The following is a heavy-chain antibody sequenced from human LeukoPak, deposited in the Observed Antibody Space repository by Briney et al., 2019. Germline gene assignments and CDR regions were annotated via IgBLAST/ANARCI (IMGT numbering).Heavy chain of an antibody. V-gene: IGHV4-59*12. D-gene: IGHD1-26*01. J-gene: IGHJ1*01. CDR1: GGSISSYY. Sequence: SETLSLTCTVSGGSISSYYWNWVRQPPGKALEWIGNIYYSGRTNYNPSLKSRVTISVDTSKNQFSLKLSSVTAADTALYYCARDRGAGASYFQFWXXGTXVXVSS. CDR2: IYYSGRT. CDR3: ARDRGAGASYFQF.